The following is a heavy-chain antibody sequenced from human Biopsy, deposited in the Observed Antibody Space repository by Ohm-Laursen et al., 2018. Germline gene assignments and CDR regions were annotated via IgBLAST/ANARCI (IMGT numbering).Heavy chain of an antibody. CDR2: MSYDGAQK. CDR1: GFTFSSYG. CDR3: AKDYRDSRGIFGIVVVRPLDY. J-gene: IGHJ4*02. V-gene: IGHV3-30*18. D-gene: IGHD3-22*01. Sequence: SLRLSCTASGFTFSSYGMHWVRQAPGKGLEWVATMSYDGAQKYYGDSVKGRFTISRDNSKNTLYLQMNSLRAEDTAVYYCAKDYRDSRGIFGIVVVRPLDYWGQGSLVTVSS.